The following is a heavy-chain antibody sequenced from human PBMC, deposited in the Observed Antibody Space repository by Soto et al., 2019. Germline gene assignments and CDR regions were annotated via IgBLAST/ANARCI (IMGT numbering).Heavy chain of an antibody. Sequence: GGSLRLSCAASGFTFSSYAMSWVRQAPGKGLEWVSAISGSGGSTYYADSVKGRFTISRDNSKNTLYLQMNSLRAEDTAVYYCAKDSSYDILTGYPFYFDYWGQGTLVTGSS. CDR3: AKDSSYDILTGYPFYFDY. CDR1: GFTFSSYA. J-gene: IGHJ4*02. D-gene: IGHD3-9*01. V-gene: IGHV3-23*01. CDR2: ISGSGGST.